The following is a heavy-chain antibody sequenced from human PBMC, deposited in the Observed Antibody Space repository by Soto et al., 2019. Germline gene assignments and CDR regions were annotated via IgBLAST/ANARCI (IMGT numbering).Heavy chain of an antibody. CDR1: GFTFSSYW. CDR3: VRTSVVVAAATREDS. J-gene: IGHJ4*02. CDR2: INSDGSST. Sequence: EVQLVESGGGLVQPGGSLRLSCAASGFTFSSYWMHWVRQAPGKGLVWVSRINSDGSSTSYADSVKGRFTISRDNAKNTLYLQMNSLRAEDTAVYYCVRTSVVVAAATREDSWGQGTLVTVSS. D-gene: IGHD2-15*01. V-gene: IGHV3-74*01.